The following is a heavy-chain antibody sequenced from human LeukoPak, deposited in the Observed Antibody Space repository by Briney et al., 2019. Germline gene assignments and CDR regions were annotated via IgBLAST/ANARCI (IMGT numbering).Heavy chain of an antibody. Sequence: GGSLRLSCAASGFTFSDYYMTWIRQAPGKGLEYVSHISRSGTSLYYGDSVKGRFSISRDNAKNSLYLQMDRLRVEDTAVYYCARGAGYNYPYYFDYWGQGTLVTVSS. V-gene: IGHV3-11*01. CDR2: ISRSGTSL. D-gene: IGHD5-24*01. CDR3: ARGAGYNYPYYFDY. CDR1: GFTFSDYY. J-gene: IGHJ4*02.